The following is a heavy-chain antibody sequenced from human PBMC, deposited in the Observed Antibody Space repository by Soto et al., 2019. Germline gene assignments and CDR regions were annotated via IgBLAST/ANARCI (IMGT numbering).Heavy chain of an antibody. CDR1: GGSISSGVYY. J-gene: IGHJ4*02. Sequence: SETLSLTCTVSGGSISSGVYYWSWIRQHPGRGLEWIGYIYYSGSTYYNPSLKSRVTISVDTSKNQFSLKLSSVTAADTAVYYCARVRDYGDYFDYWGQGTLVIVSS. V-gene: IGHV4-31*03. CDR3: ARVRDYGDYFDY. CDR2: IYYSGST. D-gene: IGHD4-17*01.